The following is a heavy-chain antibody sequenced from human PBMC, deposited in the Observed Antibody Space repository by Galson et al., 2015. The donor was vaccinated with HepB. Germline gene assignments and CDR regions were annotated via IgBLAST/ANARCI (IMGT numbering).Heavy chain of an antibody. D-gene: IGHD3-22*01. CDR3: ARARGVGYYDSSGYRY. CDR1: GGTFSSYT. J-gene: IGHJ4*02. CDR2: IIPILGIA. Sequence: SVKVSCKASGGTFSSYTISWVRQAPGQGLEWMGRIIPILGIANYAQKFQGRVTITADKSTSTAYMELSSLRSEDTAVYYCARARGVGYYDSSGYRYWGQGTLVTVSS. V-gene: IGHV1-69*02.